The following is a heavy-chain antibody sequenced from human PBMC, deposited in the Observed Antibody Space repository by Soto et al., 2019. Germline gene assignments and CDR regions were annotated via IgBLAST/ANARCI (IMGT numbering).Heavy chain of an antibody. CDR2: IIPIFGTA. J-gene: IGHJ6*02. D-gene: IGHD2-21*02. Sequence: SVKVSCKASGGTFSSYAISWVRQAPGQGLEWMGGIIPIFGTANYAQKFQGRVTITADESTSTAYMELSSLRSEDTAVYYCARDIHIVVVTAIRRGTYYYGMDVWGQGTTVTVSS. CDR1: GGTFSSYA. CDR3: ARDIHIVVVTAIRRGTYYYGMDV. V-gene: IGHV1-69*13.